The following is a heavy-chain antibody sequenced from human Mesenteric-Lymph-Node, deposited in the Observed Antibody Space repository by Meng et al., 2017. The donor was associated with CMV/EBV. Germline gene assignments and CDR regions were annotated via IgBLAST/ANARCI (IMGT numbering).Heavy chain of an antibody. V-gene: IGHV3-11*04. CDR2: ISLSGGTI. Sequence: GESLKTSCAASKFTFSDYYMSWIRQAPGKGLEWISYISLSGGTIFYADSVKGRFSISRDNAKNSLYLQLNSLRAEDTAVYYCARGKGGVPYAMDVCGQGTTVTVSS. CDR1: KFTFSDYY. D-gene: IGHD3-16*01. J-gene: IGHJ6*02. CDR3: ARGKGGVPYAMDV.